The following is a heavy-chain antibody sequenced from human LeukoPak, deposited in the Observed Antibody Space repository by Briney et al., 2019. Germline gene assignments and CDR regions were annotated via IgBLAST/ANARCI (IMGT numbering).Heavy chain of an antibody. CDR1: GGTFSSYI. CDR3: ARDLGRLGELSLGWFDP. CDR2: IIPILAIA. Sequence: ASVKVSCKASGGTFSSYIISWVRQAPGQGLEWMGRIIPILAIAKYAQKFQGRITITADKSTSTAYMELSSLRSEDTAVYYCARDLGRLGELSLGWFDPWGQGTLVTVSS. V-gene: IGHV1-69*04. D-gene: IGHD3-16*02. J-gene: IGHJ5*02.